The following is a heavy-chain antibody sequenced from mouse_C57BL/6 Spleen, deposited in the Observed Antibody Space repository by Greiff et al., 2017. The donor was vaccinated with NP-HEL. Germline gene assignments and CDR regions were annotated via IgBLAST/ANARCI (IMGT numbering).Heavy chain of an antibody. D-gene: IGHD2-2*01. CDR1: GFTFTDYY. Sequence: EVKLVESGGGLVQPGGSLSLSCAASGFTFTDYYMSWVRQPPGKALEWLGFIRNKANGYTTEYSASVKGRFTISRDNSQSILYLQMNALRAEDSATYYCARYCGYYRYFDVWGTGTTVTVSS. V-gene: IGHV7-3*01. CDR2: IRNKANGYTT. CDR3: ARYCGYYRYFDV. J-gene: IGHJ1*03.